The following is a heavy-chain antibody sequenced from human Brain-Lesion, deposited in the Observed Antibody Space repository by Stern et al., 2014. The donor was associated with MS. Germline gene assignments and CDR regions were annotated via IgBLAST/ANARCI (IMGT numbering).Heavy chain of an antibody. Sequence: VQLVESGPGLVKPSQTLSLTCTVSGGSISSGSDYWSWIRPPVGKGLVWIGRIHPSGSALYTPSLKSRVTISTDTSMNQFSLELNSATAADTAIYYCASGYRIFDYWGQGILVTVSS. CDR1: GGSISSGSDY. D-gene: IGHD5-18*01. CDR3: ASGYRIFDY. CDR2: IHPSGSA. J-gene: IGHJ4*02. V-gene: IGHV4-61*02.